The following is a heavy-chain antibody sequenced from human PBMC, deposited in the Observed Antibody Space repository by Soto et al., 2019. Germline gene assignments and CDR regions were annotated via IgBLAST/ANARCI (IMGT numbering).Heavy chain of an antibody. Sequence: SVKVSCKASGGTFSSYAISWVRQAPGQGLEWMGGIIPIFGTANYAQKFQGRVTITADESTSTAYMELSSLRSEDTAVYYCARDDGVGEDYYYYGMDVWGQGTTVTVSS. CDR3: ARDDGVGEDYYYYGMDV. CDR1: GGTFSSYA. J-gene: IGHJ6*02. D-gene: IGHD4-17*01. CDR2: IIPIFGTA. V-gene: IGHV1-69*13.